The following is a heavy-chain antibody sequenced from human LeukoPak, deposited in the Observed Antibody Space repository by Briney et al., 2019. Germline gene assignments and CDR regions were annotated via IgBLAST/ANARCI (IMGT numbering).Heavy chain of an antibody. CDR3: ASGGSYSFSGVDYLDY. D-gene: IGHD1-26*01. CDR2: INPNSGGT. CDR1: GYTFTSYY. J-gene: IGHJ4*02. Sequence: ASVKVSCKASGYTFTSYYIHWVRQAPGQGLEWMGRINPNSGGTNYAQKFQGRVTMTRDTSISTAYMELSRLRSDDTAVYYCASGGSYSFSGVDYLDYWGQGTLVTVSS. V-gene: IGHV1-2*06.